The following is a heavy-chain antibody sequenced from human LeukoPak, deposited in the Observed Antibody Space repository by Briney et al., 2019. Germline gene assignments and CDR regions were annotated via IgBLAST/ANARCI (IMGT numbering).Heavy chain of an antibody. CDR3: ARNSSDRYRGSFDI. V-gene: IGHV1-46*01. CDR2: INPSGGSS. Sequence: ASVKVSCKASGYTFTNYYIYWVRQAPRQGLEWMGFINPSGGSSRYPQKFQGRLSMTRDMSTSTVYMELSSLRSEDTAVYYCARNSSDRYRGSFDIWGQGTMVIVSS. J-gene: IGHJ3*02. CDR1: GYTFTNYY. D-gene: IGHD6-19*01.